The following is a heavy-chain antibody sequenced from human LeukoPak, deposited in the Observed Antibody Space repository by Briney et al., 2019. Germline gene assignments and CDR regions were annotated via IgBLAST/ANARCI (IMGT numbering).Heavy chain of an antibody. CDR1: GFSSSDYA. CDR3: ARIFRYQLIDYYALDV. V-gene: IGHV3-21*01. D-gene: IGHD2-2*01. J-gene: IGHJ6*02. Sequence: GGSLRLSCAASGFSSSDYAMDWVRQAPGKGLEWVSAISSNSAYIFYADSVEGRFTISRDNAKSSVSLQMNSLRDDDTAVYYCARIFRYQLIDYYALDVWGQGTTVTVSS. CDR2: ISSNSAYI.